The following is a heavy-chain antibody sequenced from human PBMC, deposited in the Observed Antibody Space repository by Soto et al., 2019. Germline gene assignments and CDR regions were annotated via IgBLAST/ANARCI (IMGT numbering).Heavy chain of an antibody. CDR2: ISYDGGTK. D-gene: IGHD6-19*01. V-gene: IGHV3-30-3*02. CDR1: GFTFSTHA. CDR3: AKQFSGWSYYFDY. J-gene: IGHJ4*02. Sequence: QVQLVESGGGVVQPGRSLRLSCAASGFTFSTHAMHWVRQAPGKGLEWVAVISYDGGTKYYADSVKGRFTISRDNAKNTLYLQMNSLRAEDTAVYYCAKQFSGWSYYFDYWGQGTLVTVSS.